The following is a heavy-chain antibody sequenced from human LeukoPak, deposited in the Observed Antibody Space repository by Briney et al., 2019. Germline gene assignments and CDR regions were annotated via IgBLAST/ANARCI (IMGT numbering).Heavy chain of an antibody. CDR3: ARERKGLNYYYYMDV. J-gene: IGHJ6*03. D-gene: IGHD3/OR15-3a*01. CDR1: GFTFSSYS. Sequence: GGSLRLSCAASGFTFSSYSMNWVRQVPGKGLEWVSSISSSSSYIYYADSVKGRFTISRDNAKNSLYLQMNSLRAEDTAVYYCARERKGLNYYYYMDVWGKGTTVTVSS. V-gene: IGHV3-21*01. CDR2: ISSSSSYI.